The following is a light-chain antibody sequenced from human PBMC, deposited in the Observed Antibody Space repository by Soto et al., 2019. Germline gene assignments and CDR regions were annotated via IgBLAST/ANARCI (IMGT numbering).Light chain of an antibody. Sequence: EIVLTQSPGTLSLSPGERATLSCRASQSVNSNFLAWYQQKPGQAPRLLIYGASTRAAGVPDRCSGSGSGTDFTLTITRLEPEDFAMYYCQQYGRSPLMYTFGQGTKLGVK. V-gene: IGKV3-20*01. CDR1: QSVNSNF. CDR2: GAS. CDR3: QQYGRSPLMYT. J-gene: IGKJ2*01.